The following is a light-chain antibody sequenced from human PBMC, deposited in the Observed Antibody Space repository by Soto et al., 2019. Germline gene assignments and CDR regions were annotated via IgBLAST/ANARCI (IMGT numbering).Light chain of an antibody. Sequence: DIQLNQSPSFLSASVGDRVTITCRASQGISSYLAWYQQKPGKAPKLLIYAASTLQSGVPSRFSGSGSGTEFTLTISSLQPEDFATYYCQQLNSYLYTFGQGTRLEIK. J-gene: IGKJ5*01. CDR2: AAS. CDR3: QQLNSYLYT. V-gene: IGKV1-9*01. CDR1: QGISSY.